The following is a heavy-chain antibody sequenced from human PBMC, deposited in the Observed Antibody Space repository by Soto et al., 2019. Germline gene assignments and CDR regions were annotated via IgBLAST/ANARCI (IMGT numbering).Heavy chain of an antibody. J-gene: IGHJ5*02. CDR3: ARSVFP. V-gene: IGHV4-39*07. CDR2: IYYSGNT. CDR1: GGSISSSCYY. Sequence: PSETLSLTCTVSGGSISSSCYYWGWIRQPPGKGLEWIGSIYYSGNTYYNPSLKSRVTISVDTSKNQFSLKLRSVTAADTAVYYCARSVFPWGQGTLVTVSS.